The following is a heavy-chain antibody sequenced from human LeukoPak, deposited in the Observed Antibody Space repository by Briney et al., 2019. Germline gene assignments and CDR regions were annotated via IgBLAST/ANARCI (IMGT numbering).Heavy chain of an antibody. Sequence: SETLSLTCAVSGSSISSGGYSWSWIRQPPGKGLEWIGYIYYSGNTNYNPSLKSRLTISLDTSKNQVSLRLSSVTAADTAVYHCARKDGDLWGQGTLVTVSS. J-gene: IGHJ5*02. CDR1: GSSISSGGYS. V-gene: IGHV4-61*08. CDR2: IYYSGNT. CDR3: ARKDGDL.